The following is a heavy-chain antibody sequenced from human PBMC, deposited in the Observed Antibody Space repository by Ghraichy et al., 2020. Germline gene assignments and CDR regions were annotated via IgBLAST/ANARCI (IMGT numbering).Heavy chain of an antibody. V-gene: IGHV3-23*01. CDR2: RICHDGYA. CDR3: AFVGASWQWEGEDALDV. CDR1: GFTFASLA. Sequence: SCAASGFTFASLAINWVRQAPGKGLQWVARICHDGYAYYGGPMMGRVSLSRDNSRHEVFLQMDSLRSDDTARYYCAFVGASWQWEGEDALDVWGPGIMVTV. J-gene: IGHJ3*01. D-gene: IGHD3-10*01.